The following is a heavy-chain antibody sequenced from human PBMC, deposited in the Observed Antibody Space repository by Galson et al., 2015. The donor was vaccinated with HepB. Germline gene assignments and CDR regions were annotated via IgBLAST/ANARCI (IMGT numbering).Heavy chain of an antibody. CDR1: GFTFSSYG. CDR2: ISYDGSNK. Sequence: SLRLSCAASGFTFSSYGMHWVRQAPGKGLEWVAVISYDGSNKYYADSVKGRFTISRDNSKNTLYLQMNSLRAEDTAVYYCAKLVLLWFGEQNRDAFDIWGQGTMVTVSS. D-gene: IGHD3-10*01. V-gene: IGHV3-30*18. CDR3: AKLVLLWFGEQNRDAFDI. J-gene: IGHJ3*02.